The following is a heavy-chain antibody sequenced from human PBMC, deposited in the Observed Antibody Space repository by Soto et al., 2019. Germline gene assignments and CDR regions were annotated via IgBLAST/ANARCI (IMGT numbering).Heavy chain of an antibody. V-gene: IGHV4-34*01. D-gene: IGHD3-22*01. CDR3: AGRNGYYSGIDY. CDR2: INHSGGT. Sequence: QGQLQQWGAGLLKPSETLSLTCAVYGESLSGYYWSWIRQTPGKGLEWIGEINHSGGTDYNPSLKSRVTISSDTSKNQLSRRVNSVTAADTAVYYCAGRNGYYSGIDYWGQGTLVTVSS. J-gene: IGHJ4*02. CDR1: GESLSGYY.